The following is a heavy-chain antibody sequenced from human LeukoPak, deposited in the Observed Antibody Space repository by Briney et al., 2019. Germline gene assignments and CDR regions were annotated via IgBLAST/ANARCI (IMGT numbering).Heavy chain of an antibody. CDR1: GFTFSSYW. J-gene: IGHJ4*02. D-gene: IGHD1-26*01. Sequence: PGGSLRLSCAASGFTFSSYWMSWVRQAPGKGLEWVANIKQDGGEIYYVDSVKDRFTISRDNAKNSLSLQMNSLRAEDTAVYYCARDKVVGATHFDYWGQGTLVTVSS. CDR2: IKQDGGEI. CDR3: ARDKVVGATHFDY. V-gene: IGHV3-7*01.